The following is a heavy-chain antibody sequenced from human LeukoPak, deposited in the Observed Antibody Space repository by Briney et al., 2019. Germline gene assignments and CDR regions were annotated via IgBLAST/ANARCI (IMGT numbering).Heavy chain of an antibody. Sequence: AGGSLRLSCAASGFTFSDYYRTWIRQAPGRGLEWISYINGSSSDTNYADSVRGRFTISRDNAKDSLYLLMNSLRVEDTAAYYCARRGTTYCTVDSCHPNWFDPWGQGTLVTVSS. J-gene: IGHJ5*02. CDR2: INGSSSDT. CDR3: ARRGTTYCTVDSCHPNWFDP. D-gene: IGHD2-15*01. V-gene: IGHV3-11*03. CDR1: GFTFSDYY.